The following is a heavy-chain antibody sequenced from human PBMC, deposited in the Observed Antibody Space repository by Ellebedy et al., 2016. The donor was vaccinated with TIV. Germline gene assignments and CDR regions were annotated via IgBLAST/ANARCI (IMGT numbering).Heavy chain of an antibody. CDR2: INHSGST. J-gene: IGHJ5*02. D-gene: IGHD3-10*01. V-gene: IGHV4-34*01. CDR1: GGSFSGYY. Sequence: PSETLSLTCAVYGGSFSGYYWSWIRQPPGKGLEWIGEINHSGSTNYNSSLKSRVTISVDTSKNQFSLKLSSVTAADTAVYYCARLRYYYGSGRGDRFDPWGQGTLVTVSS. CDR3: ARLRYYYGSGRGDRFDP.